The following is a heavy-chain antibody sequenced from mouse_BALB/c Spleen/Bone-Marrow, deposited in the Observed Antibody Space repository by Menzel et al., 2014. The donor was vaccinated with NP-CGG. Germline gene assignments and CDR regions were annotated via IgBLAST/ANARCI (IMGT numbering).Heavy chain of an antibody. CDR3: ARDYYGSLYAMDY. Sequence: VQLQQSGPGLVAPSQSLSIPCTVSGFSLTSYGVHWVRRPPGKGLEWLGVIWAGGSTNYNSALMSRLSISKDNSKSQVFLKMNSLQTDDTAMYYCARDYYGSLYAMDYWGQGTSVTVSS. CDR1: GFSLTSYG. D-gene: IGHD1-1*01. J-gene: IGHJ4*01. CDR2: IWAGGST. V-gene: IGHV2-9*02.